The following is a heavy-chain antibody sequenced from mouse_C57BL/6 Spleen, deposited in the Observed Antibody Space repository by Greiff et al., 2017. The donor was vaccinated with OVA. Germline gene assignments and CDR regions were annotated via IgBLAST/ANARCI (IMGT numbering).Heavy chain of an antibody. CDR2: IDPETGGT. J-gene: IGHJ1*03. CDR3: TGLRGYFDV. CDR1: GYTFTDYE. Sequence: QVHVKQSGAELVRPGASVTLSCKASGYTFTDYEMHWVKQTPVHGLEWIGAIDPETGGTAYNQKFKGKAILTADKSSSTAYMELRSLTSEDSAVYYCTGLRGYFDVWGTGTTVTVSS. D-gene: IGHD1-1*01. V-gene: IGHV1-15*01.